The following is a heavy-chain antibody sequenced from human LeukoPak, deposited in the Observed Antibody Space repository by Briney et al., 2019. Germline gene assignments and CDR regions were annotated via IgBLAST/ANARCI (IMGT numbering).Heavy chain of an antibody. CDR1: GFTFSSFS. CDR3: AKEYSSSGYFDY. Sequence: GGSLRLSCAASGFTFSSFSMNWVRQAPGKGLEWVSSISSRNTYIYYTDSVRGRFTISRDNAKNSLYLQMNSLRAEDTAVYYCAKEYSSSGYFDYWGQGTLVTVSS. J-gene: IGHJ4*02. D-gene: IGHD6-13*01. V-gene: IGHV3-21*04. CDR2: ISSRNTYI.